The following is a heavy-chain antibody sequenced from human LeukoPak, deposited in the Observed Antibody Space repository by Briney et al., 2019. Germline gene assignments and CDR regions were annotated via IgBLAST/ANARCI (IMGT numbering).Heavy chain of an antibody. CDR1: GYSISSGYY. V-gene: IGHV4-38-2*02. CDR3: ARVQRGYSGRTTRQNHWFDL. J-gene: IGHJ5*02. CDR2: IYHSGST. D-gene: IGHD5-12*01. Sequence: PSETLSLTCTVSGYSISSGYYWGWIRQPPGKGLEWMGGIYHSGSTYYNQSLKNRVTILVDTSKNQFSLKLSSVTAADTAVYYCARVQRGYSGRTTRQNHWFDLWGQGTLVTVSS.